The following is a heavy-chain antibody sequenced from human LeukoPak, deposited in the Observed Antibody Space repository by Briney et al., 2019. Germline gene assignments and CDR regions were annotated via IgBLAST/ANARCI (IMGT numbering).Heavy chain of an antibody. CDR3: ARALQQLTFDY. CDR2: IIPIFGTA. J-gene: IGHJ4*02. D-gene: IGHD6-13*01. V-gene: IGHV1-69*13. CDR1: GGTFSSYA. Sequence: VASVKVSCTASGGTFSSYAICWVRQAPGQGLEWMGGIIPIFGTANYAQKFQGRVTITADESTSTAYMELSSLRSEDTAVYYCARALQQLTFDYWGQGTLVTVSS.